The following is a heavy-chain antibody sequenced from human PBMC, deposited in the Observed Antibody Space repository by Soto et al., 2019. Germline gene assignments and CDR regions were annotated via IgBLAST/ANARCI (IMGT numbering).Heavy chain of an antibody. D-gene: IGHD5-12*01. J-gene: IGHJ5*02. Sequence: QVQLVQSGAEVKKPGSSVKVSCKASGGTFSSYSFSWLRQAPGQGLEWMGVIIPIFRTAHYAHNFQGRVTITADDSATTAYMELSRLTSEDTAVYFCARGGGYSYGRHWFDPWGQGTLVTVSS. V-gene: IGHV1-69*01. CDR1: GGTFSSYS. CDR3: ARGGGYSYGRHWFDP. CDR2: IIPIFRTA.